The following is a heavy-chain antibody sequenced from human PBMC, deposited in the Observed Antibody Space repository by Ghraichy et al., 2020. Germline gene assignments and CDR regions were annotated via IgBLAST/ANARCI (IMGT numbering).Heavy chain of an antibody. J-gene: IGHJ6*02. Sequence: GGSLRLSCAASGFTFSIYWMSWVRQAPGKGLGWVANINQDGSEKYYVDSVKGRLTISRDNAKNSLYLQVNSLRAEDTAVYYCARERKQLATSYYNGLDVWGQGTTVTVSS. CDR2: INQDGSEK. CDR1: GFTFSIYW. D-gene: IGHD6-13*01. CDR3: ARERKQLATSYYNGLDV. V-gene: IGHV3-7*01.